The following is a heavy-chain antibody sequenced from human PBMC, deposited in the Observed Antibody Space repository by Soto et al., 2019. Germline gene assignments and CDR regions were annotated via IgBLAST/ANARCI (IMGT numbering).Heavy chain of an antibody. Sequence: ESGGGVVQPGRSLRLSCAASGFTFSSYGMHWVRQAPGKGLEWVAVISYDGSNKYYADSVKGRFTISRDNSKNTLYLQMNSLRAEDTAVYYSAKDLEQLVPHYYYGMDVWGQGTTVTVSS. D-gene: IGHD6-13*01. CDR2: ISYDGSNK. V-gene: IGHV3-30*18. CDR3: AKDLEQLVPHYYYGMDV. CDR1: GFTFSSYG. J-gene: IGHJ6*02.